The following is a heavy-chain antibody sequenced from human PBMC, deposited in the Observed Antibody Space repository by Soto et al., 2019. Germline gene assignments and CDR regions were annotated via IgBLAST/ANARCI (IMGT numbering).Heavy chain of an antibody. Sequence: GESLKISCKGSGYSFTSYWIGCVRQMPGRGLEWMGIIYPGDSDTRYSPSFQGQVTISADKSISTAYLQWSSLKASDTAMSSCPTRLSYYDSSGPDALDIWGQGKMVTASS. CDR2: IYPGDSDT. CDR1: GYSFTSYW. V-gene: IGHV5-51*01. D-gene: IGHD3-22*01. J-gene: IGHJ3*02. CDR3: PTRLSYYDSSGPDALDI.